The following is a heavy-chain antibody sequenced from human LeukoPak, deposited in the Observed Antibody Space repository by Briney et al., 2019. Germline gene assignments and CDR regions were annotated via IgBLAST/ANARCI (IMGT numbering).Heavy chain of an antibody. CDR3: AKDLYYDSTSGYFDY. J-gene: IGHJ4*02. CDR1: GFTSDDYA. Sequence: GRSLRPSCAASGFTSDDYAIDWVRHAPGGGLEWVSGISRNRGSIGYADSVKDRFSISRDNAKNSLYLKMNSLRAEDTALYYCAKDLYYDSTSGYFDYWGQGTLVTVSS. CDR2: ISRNRGSI. V-gene: IGHV3-9*02. D-gene: IGHD3-22*01.